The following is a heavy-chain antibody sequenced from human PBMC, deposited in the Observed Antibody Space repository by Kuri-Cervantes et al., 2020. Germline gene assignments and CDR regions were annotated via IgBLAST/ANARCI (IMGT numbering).Heavy chain of an antibody. CDR1: GYTFTGYY. Sequence: AAVKVSCKASGYTFTGYYMHWVRQAPGQGLEWMEWSNPNSGGTNYAQKFQGRVTMTRNTSISTDNMELSSLRSENTAVYYGARGGGYYYDSSGTGGMDVWGQGTTVTVSS. D-gene: IGHD3-22*01. CDR3: ARGGGYYYDSSGTGGMDV. CDR2: SNPNSGGT. J-gene: IGHJ6*02. V-gene: IGHV1-2*02.